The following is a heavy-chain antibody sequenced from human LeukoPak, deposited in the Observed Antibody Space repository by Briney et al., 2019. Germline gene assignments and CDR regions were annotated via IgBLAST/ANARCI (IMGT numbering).Heavy chain of an antibody. CDR3: ARLRGYCSSTSCHWYFDL. CDR1: GGTFSSYA. Sequence: ASVKVSCKASGGTFSSYAISWVRQAPGQGLEWMGWINPNSGGTNYAQKFQGRVTMTRDTSISTAYMELSRLRSDDTAVYYCARLRGYCSSTSCHWYFDLWGRGTLVTVSS. V-gene: IGHV1-2*02. D-gene: IGHD2-2*01. CDR2: INPNSGGT. J-gene: IGHJ2*01.